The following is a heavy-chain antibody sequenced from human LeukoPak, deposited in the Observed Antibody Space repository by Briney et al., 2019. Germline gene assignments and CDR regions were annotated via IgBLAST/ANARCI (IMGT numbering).Heavy chain of an antibody. V-gene: IGHV4-38-2*02. D-gene: IGHD5-18*01. CDR2: IYYSGGS. Sequence: SETLSLTCTVSGYSVSSGYYWGWIRQPPGKGLEWIGSIYYSGGSYYNPSLKSRVTISVDTSKNQFSLKLSSVTAADTAVYYCASGVDTAMVTGLNGYWGQGTLVTVSS. J-gene: IGHJ4*02. CDR1: GYSVSSGYY. CDR3: ASGVDTAMVTGLNGY.